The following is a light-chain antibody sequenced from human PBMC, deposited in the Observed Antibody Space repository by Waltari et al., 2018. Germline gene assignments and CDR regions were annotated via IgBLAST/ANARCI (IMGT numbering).Light chain of an antibody. Sequence: EIVMTQSPVTMSVSPGEGVTLSCTASESVGTDVAWYRHKPGQPPRLLIYFGSTRATGVPARISGIGSGTDFSLTISSLESEDFAFYYCQQSRQWPRRTFGQGTKLE. J-gene: IGKJ2*01. CDR3: QQSRQWPRRT. CDR1: ESVGTD. V-gene: IGKV3D-15*01. CDR2: FGS.